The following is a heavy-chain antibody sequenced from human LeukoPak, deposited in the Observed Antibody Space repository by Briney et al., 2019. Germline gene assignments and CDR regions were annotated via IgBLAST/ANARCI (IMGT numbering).Heavy chain of an antibody. V-gene: IGHV3-7*03. CDR3: AKTMGAIDHDY. CDR2: IKEDGSET. D-gene: IGHD1-26*01. J-gene: IGHJ4*02. CDR1: GFIFKKYW. Sequence: PGGSLRLSCAASGFIFKKYWMNWVRQVPGKGLECLANIKEDGSETYYADSVKGRFTISRDNSKNTLYLQMNSLRAEDTAVYHCAKTMGAIDHDYWGQGTLVTVSS.